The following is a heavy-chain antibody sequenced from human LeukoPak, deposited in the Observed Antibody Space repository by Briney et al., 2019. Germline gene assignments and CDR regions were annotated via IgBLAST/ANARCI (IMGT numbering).Heavy chain of an antibody. CDR3: ARDPGTMVRGSRRGYDGNYYYMDV. V-gene: IGHV3-21*04. CDR1: GFTFSSYS. CDR2: ISRSSSYI. D-gene: IGHD3-10*01. J-gene: IGHJ6*03. Sequence: GGALRLSCSTSGFTFSSYSMNSGRRAPGKGLEWVPSISRSSSYIYYADSVKGRYTISGDKAKNSLYLQVNSVRAEDTAVYYCARDPGTMVRGSRRGYDGNYYYMDVWGKGTTVTISS.